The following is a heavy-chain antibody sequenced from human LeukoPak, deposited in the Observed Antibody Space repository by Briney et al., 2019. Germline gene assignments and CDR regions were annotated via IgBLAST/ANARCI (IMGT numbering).Heavy chain of an antibody. Sequence: SETLSLTCTVSGGSLSSGGYYWSWIRQPPGKGLEWIGYIYHSGSTYYNPPLKSRVTRSVDRSKNQFSLKLSSVTAADTAVYYCARGGSTLIRGGLIDPWGQGTLVTVSS. CDR2: IYHSGST. V-gene: IGHV4-30-2*01. CDR1: GGSLSSGGYY. CDR3: ARGGSTLIRGGLIDP. D-gene: IGHD3-16*01. J-gene: IGHJ5*02.